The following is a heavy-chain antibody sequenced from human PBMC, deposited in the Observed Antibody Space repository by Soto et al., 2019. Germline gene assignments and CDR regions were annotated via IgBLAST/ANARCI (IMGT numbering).Heavy chain of an antibody. CDR1: GFTFSSYA. CDR3: VSRTSGWYFDY. CDR2: ISGSGGST. Sequence: EVQLLESGGGLVQPGGSLRLSCTASGFTFSSYAMNWVRQAPGKGLEWVSVISGSGGSTYYADSVKGRFTISRDNSKNKLYLQMNSLRAEDTAVYYCVSRTSGWYFDYWGQGTLVTVSS. D-gene: IGHD6-19*01. V-gene: IGHV3-23*01. J-gene: IGHJ4*02.